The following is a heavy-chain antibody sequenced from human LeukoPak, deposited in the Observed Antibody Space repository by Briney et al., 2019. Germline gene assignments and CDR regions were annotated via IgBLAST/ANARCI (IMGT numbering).Heavy chain of an antibody. V-gene: IGHV4-34*01. CDR2: INHSGST. J-gene: IGHJ4*02. CDR3: ARARNDWRPNKYYFDY. CDR1: GGSFSGYY. D-gene: IGHD3-3*01. Sequence: SETLSLTCAVYGGSFSGYYWSWTRQPPGKGLEWIGEINHSGSTNYNPSLKSRVTISVDTSKNQFSLKLSSVTAADTAVYYCARARNDWRPNKYYFDYWGQGTLVTVSS.